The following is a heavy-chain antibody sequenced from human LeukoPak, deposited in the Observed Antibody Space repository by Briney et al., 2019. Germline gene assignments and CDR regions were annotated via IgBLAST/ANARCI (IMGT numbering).Heavy chain of an antibody. D-gene: IGHD4-17*01. V-gene: IGHV3-23*01. J-gene: IGHJ3*01. CDR1: AFTFSNYA. Sequence: GGSLRLSCVGSAFTFSNYAMTWVRLTPGKGLEWVSSIKGSGSYAMYADSVSGRFTTSRDNSRNTIFLQMTSLRAEDTAIYYCGRDPNGDYIGAFEFWGLGTLVSVSS. CDR3: GRDPNGDYIGAFEF. CDR2: IKGSGSYA.